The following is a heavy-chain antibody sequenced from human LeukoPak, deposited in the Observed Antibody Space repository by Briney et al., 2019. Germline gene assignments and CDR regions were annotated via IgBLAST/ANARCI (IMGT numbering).Heavy chain of an antibody. Sequence: SETLSLTCAVYGGSFSGYYWSWIRQPPGKGLEWIGEINHSGSTNYNSSLKSRVTISVDTSKNQFSLKLNSVTAADTAVYYCASFYCSGGSCYQYFSYYYMDVWGKGTTVTISS. J-gene: IGHJ6*03. V-gene: IGHV4-34*01. CDR2: INHSGST. CDR1: GGSFSGYY. D-gene: IGHD2-15*01. CDR3: ASFYCSGGSCYQYFSYYYMDV.